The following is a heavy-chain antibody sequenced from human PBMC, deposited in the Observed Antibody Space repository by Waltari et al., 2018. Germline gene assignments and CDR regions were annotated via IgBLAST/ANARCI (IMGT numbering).Heavy chain of an antibody. CDR2: INAGNGNT. Sequence: QVQLVQSGAEVKKPGASVKVSCKASGYTFTSSAIHWVRQSPGQRLEWMGWINAGNGNTKYSQEFQGRVTITRDTSASTAYMELSSLRSEDMAVYYCARGVYYYDSSGYLDYWGQGTLVTVSS. J-gene: IGHJ4*02. D-gene: IGHD3-22*01. CDR3: ARGVYYYDSSGYLDY. CDR1: GYTFTSSA. V-gene: IGHV1-3*03.